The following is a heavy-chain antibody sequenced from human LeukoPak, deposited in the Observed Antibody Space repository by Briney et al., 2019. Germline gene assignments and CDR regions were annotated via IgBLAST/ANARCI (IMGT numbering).Heavy chain of an antibody. CDR3: ASGGYSSSFGRLDY. CDR1: GGTFSSYA. CDR2: IIPIFGTA. J-gene: IGHJ4*02. Sequence: GASVKVSCKASGGTFSSYAISWVRQAPGQGLEWMGGIIPIFGTAKYAQKFQGRVTITADESTSTAYMELSSLRSEDTAVYYCASGGYSSSFGRLDYWGQGTLVTVSS. D-gene: IGHD6-6*01. V-gene: IGHV1-69*13.